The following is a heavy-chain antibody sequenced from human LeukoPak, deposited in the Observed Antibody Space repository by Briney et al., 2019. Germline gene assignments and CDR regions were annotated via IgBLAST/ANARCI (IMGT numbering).Heavy chain of an antibody. V-gene: IGHV4-61*01. Sequence: SGTLSLTCTVSGGSVSSGSYYWSWIRQPPGKGLEWIGYIYYSGSTNYNPSLKSRVTISVDTSKNQFSLKLSSVTAADTAVYYCARDGAYSSGWYSRDAFDIWGQGTMVTVSS. CDR3: ARDGAYSSGWYSRDAFDI. D-gene: IGHD6-19*01. CDR2: IYYSGST. CDR1: GGSVSSGSYY. J-gene: IGHJ3*02.